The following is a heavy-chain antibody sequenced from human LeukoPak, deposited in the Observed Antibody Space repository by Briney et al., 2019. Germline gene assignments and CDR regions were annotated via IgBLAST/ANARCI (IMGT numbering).Heavy chain of an antibody. CDR2: IKQDGSEK. D-gene: IGHD4-17*01. CDR3: ASIYGDYGSYYYMDV. Sequence: GGSLRLSCAASGFTFSSYGMSWVRQAPGKGLEWVANIKQDGSEKYYVDSVKGRFTISRDNAKNSLYLQMNSLRAEDTAVYYCASIYGDYGSYYYMDVWGKGTTVTVSS. CDR1: GFTFSSYG. V-gene: IGHV3-7*01. J-gene: IGHJ6*03.